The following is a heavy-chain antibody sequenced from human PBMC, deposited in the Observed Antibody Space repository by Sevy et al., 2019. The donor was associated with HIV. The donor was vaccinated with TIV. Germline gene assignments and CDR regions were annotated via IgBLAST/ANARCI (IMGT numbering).Heavy chain of an antibody. Sequence: ASVKVSCKVSGYTLTKLSMNWVRQAPGQGLEWMGGIIPILGTVNYAQKFQGRVTITADESTKTAYMELSSLRSEDTAVYYCARGGGNGWYYFDYWGQETLVTVSS. V-gene: IGHV1-69*13. J-gene: IGHJ4*02. CDR1: GYTLTKLS. D-gene: IGHD6-19*01. CDR2: IIPILGTV. CDR3: ARGGGNGWYYFDY.